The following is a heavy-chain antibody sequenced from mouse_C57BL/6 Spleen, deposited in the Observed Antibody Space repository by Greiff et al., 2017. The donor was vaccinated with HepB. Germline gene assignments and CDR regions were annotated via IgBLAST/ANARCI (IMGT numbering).Heavy chain of an antibody. V-gene: IGHV1-5*01. CDR1: GYTFTSYW. CDR3: TRESATVVGREDY. D-gene: IGHD1-1*01. Sequence: EVQLQQSGTVLARPGASVKMSCKTSGYTFTSYWMHWVKQRPGQGLEWIGAIYPGNSDTSYNQKFKGKAKLTAVTSASTAYMELSSLTNEDSAVYFYTRESATVVGREDYWGQGTTLTVSA. CDR2: IYPGNSDT. J-gene: IGHJ2*01.